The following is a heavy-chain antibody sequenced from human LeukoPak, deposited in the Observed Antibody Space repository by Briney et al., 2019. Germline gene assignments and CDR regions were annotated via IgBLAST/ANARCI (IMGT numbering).Heavy chain of an antibody. CDR2: IIPIFGTA. D-gene: IGHD2-2*01. V-gene: IGHV1-69*05. CDR1: GGTFSSYA. CDR3: ARDSEVPAANQNYYYYGMDV. Sequence: SVKVSCKASGGTFSSYAISWVRQAPGQGLEWMGGIIPIFGTANYAQKFQGRVTITTDKSTSTAYMELSSLRSEDTAVYYCARDSEVPAANQNYYYYGMDVWGQGTTVTVSS. J-gene: IGHJ6*02.